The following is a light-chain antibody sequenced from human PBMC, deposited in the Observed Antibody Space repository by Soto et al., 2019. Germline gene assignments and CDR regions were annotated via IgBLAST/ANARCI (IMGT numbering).Light chain of an antibody. V-gene: IGKV1-8*01. CDR3: QQYYSYPSYT. Sequence: AIRMTQSPSSLSASTGDRVTITCRASQGISSYLAWYQQKPGKAPKLLIYAASTLQSGVPSRFSGSGSGTDFTLTISCLQSEDFATYYCQQYYSYPSYTFGQGTKREIK. J-gene: IGKJ2*01. CDR2: AAS. CDR1: QGISSY.